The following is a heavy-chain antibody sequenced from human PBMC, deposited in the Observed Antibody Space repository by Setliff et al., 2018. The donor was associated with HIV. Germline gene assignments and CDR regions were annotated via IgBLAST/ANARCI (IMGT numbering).Heavy chain of an antibody. CDR2: ISYGGGTT. CDR1: GFSFNNAW. Sequence: GGSLRLSCAASGFSFNNAWMSWVRQAPGKGLEWVSVISYGGGTTHYADSVRGRFTVSRANSKNTLYLQMNSLRAEDTAVYYCARTFRVLRYFGPWGQGTLVTVSS. D-gene: IGHD3-9*01. CDR3: ARTFRVLRYFGP. V-gene: IGHV3-53*01. J-gene: IGHJ5*02.